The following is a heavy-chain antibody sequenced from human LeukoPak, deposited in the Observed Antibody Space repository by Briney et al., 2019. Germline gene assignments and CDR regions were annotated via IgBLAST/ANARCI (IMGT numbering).Heavy chain of an antibody. CDR1: GGSINSYY. Sequence: PSETLSLTCTVSGGSINSYYWSWIRQPPGRGLEWVGSIHYSGSTSYNPSLRSRVTISVDKSKNQFFLKLSSVTATDTAVYYCAKRAVGRKNCGGDCYSEDWGQGTLVTVSS. CDR2: IHYSGST. J-gene: IGHJ4*02. CDR3: AKRAVGRKNCGGDCYSED. V-gene: IGHV4-59*01. D-gene: IGHD2-21*01.